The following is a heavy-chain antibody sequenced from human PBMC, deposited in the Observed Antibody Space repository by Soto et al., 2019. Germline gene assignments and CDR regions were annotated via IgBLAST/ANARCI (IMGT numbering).Heavy chain of an antibody. CDR3: ASDPSPYTSGWYGIDF. J-gene: IGHJ4*01. CDR2: ISGSGDTI. V-gene: IGHV3-11*01. D-gene: IGHD6-19*01. CDR1: GFTFSDSY. Sequence: GGSLRLSCAASGFTFSDSYMTWIRQAPGKGLEWISYISGSGDTIYYADSVKGRFTVSRDNAKNSLYLQMNSLRAEDTAVYYCASDPSPYTSGWYGIDFWGHGTLVTVSS.